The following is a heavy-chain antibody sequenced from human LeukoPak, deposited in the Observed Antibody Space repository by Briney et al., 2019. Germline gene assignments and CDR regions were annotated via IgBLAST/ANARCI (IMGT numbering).Heavy chain of an antibody. CDR1: GFTFSTVW. Sequence: GGSLRLSCAASGFTFSTVWMSWVRQPAGKGLEWVANIKQDGSEKYYVDSVKGRFTISRDNAKNSLYLQMNSLRVEDTAVYYCATGSGWCFIDWGQGTLVTVSS. CDR2: IKQDGSEK. CDR3: ATGSGWCFID. V-gene: IGHV3-7*01. D-gene: IGHD6-19*01. J-gene: IGHJ4*02.